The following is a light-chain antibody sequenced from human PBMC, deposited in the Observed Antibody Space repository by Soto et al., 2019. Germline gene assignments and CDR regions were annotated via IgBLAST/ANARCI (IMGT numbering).Light chain of an antibody. V-gene: IGKV3-15*01. J-gene: IGKJ1*01. CDR2: GAF. Sequence: ILMTQSPVTLSVSPGQRSTLSCRASHSVSSNLAWYQQKPGQAPSLLIYGAFTRATGIPARFSGTGSGTEFTLTISSLQSEDFALYYCQQYNDWPLTFGQGTKVDIK. CDR3: QQYNDWPLT. CDR1: HSVSSN.